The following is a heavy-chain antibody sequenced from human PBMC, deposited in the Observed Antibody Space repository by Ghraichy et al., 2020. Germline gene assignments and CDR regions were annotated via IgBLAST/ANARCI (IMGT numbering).Heavy chain of an antibody. V-gene: IGHV3-48*02. D-gene: IGHD3-22*01. CDR1: GFTFSSYS. CDR3: ARGDSSGYYYSPDYYYGMDV. Sequence: GGSLRLSCAASGFTFSSYSMNWVRQAPGQGLEWVSYISSSSSTIYYGDSVKGRFTISRDNAKNSLYLQMNSLRDEDTAVYYCARGDSSGYYYSPDYYYGMDVWGQGTTVTVSS. CDR2: ISSSSSTI. J-gene: IGHJ6*02.